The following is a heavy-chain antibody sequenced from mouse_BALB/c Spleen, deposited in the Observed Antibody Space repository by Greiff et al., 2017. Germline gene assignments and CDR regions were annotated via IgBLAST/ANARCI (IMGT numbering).Heavy chain of an antibody. J-gene: IGHJ4*01. V-gene: IGHV10-1*02. Sequence: EVKLVESGGGLVQPKGSLKLSCAASGFTFNTYAMNWVRQAPGKGLEWVARIRSKSNNYATYYADSVKDRFTISRDDSQSMLYLQMNNLKTEDTAMYYCVRHGSRYAMDYWGQGTSVTVSS. CDR1: GFTFNTYA. D-gene: IGHD2-2*01. CDR3: VRHGSRYAMDY. CDR2: IRSKSNNYAT.